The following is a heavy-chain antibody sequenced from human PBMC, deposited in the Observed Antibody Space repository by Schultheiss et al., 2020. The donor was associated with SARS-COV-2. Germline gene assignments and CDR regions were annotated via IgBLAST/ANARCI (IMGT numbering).Heavy chain of an antibody. CDR1: GFTFSSYS. Sequence: GGSLRLSCAASGFTFSSYSMNWVRQAPGKGLEWVAVISYDGSNKYYADSVKGRFTISRDNSKNTLYLQMNSLRAEDTAVYYCARARGYSYGPFDYWGQGTLVTVSS. J-gene: IGHJ4*02. V-gene: IGHV3-30*03. CDR2: ISYDGSNK. CDR3: ARARGYSYGPFDY. D-gene: IGHD5-18*01.